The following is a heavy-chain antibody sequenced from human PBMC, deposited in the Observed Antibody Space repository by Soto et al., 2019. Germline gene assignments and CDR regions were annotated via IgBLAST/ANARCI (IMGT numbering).Heavy chain of an antibody. CDR1: GFTFSSYA. V-gene: IGHV3-23*01. CDR3: AKGGYSSGWYTFDY. J-gene: IGHJ4*02. Sequence: GGSLRLSCAASGFTFSSYAMSWVRQAPGKGLEWVPAISGSGGSTYYADSVKGRFTISRDNSKNTLYLQMNSLRAEDTAVYYCAKGGYSSGWYTFDYWGQGTLVTVSS. D-gene: IGHD6-19*01. CDR2: ISGSGGST.